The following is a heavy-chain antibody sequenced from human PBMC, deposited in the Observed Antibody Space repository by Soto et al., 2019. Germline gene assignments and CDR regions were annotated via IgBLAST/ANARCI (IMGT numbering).Heavy chain of an antibody. D-gene: IGHD4-17*01. J-gene: IGHJ4*02. CDR1: GFTFSSYG. CDR2: ISYDGSNK. CDR3: ATRQDYGDYFPSTHYY. Sequence: QVQLVESGGGVVQPGRSLRLSRAASGFTFSSYGMHWVRQAPGKGLEWVAVISYDGSNKYYADSVKGRFTISRDNSKNTLYLQMNSLRAEDTAVYYCATRQDYGDYFPSTHYYWGQGTLVTVSS. V-gene: IGHV3-30*03.